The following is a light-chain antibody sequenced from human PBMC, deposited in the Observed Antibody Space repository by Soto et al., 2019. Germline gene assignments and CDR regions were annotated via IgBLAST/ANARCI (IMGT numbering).Light chain of an antibody. V-gene: IGKV3-20*01. CDR3: HQYGSSPQT. CDR2: GAS. Sequence: EIVLTQSPGTLSLSPGERATLSCRASQSVSSSYLAWYQQKPGQAPRLLIYGASSRATGIPDRFSGSGSGTAFTLPISRLEPEDFAVYYCHQYGSSPQTFGQGTKVDIK. J-gene: IGKJ1*01. CDR1: QSVSSSY.